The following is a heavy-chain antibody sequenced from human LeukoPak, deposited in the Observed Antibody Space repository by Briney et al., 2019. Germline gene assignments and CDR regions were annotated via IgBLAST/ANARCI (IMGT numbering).Heavy chain of an antibody. J-gene: IGHJ4*02. CDR2: IYPGDSDT. Sequence: PGESLKISCKGSGYSVTSYWIGWVRQMPGKGLEWMGIIYPGDSDTRYSPSFQGQVTISADKSISTAYLQWSSLKASDTAMYYCARRFMSCSGGSCYPYYFDSWGQGTLVTVSS. CDR3: ARRFMSCSGGSCYPYYFDS. D-gene: IGHD2-15*01. V-gene: IGHV5-51*01. CDR1: GYSVTSYW.